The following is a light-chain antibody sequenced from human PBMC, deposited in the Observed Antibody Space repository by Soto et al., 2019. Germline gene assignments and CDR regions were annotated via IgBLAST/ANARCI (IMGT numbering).Light chain of an antibody. J-gene: IGLJ2*01. Sequence: QSALTQPPSASGSPGQSVTISCTGTSSDVGGYNYVSWYQQHPGKAPKLIIYDVSQRPSGVPDRFSGSKSGNTASLTVSGLQAEDEADYYCNSYAVGRVVFGGGTKLTVL. V-gene: IGLV2-8*01. CDR3: NSYAVGRVV. CDR2: DVS. CDR1: SSDVGGYNY.